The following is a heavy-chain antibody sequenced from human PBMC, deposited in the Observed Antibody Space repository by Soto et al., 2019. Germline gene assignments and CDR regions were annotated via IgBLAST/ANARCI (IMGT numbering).Heavy chain of an antibody. J-gene: IGHJ5*02. CDR3: ARDHXASSSWYTARGDNWFDP. D-gene: IGHD6-13*01. V-gene: IGHV4-59*01. CDR2: IYYSGST. CDR1: GGSISSYY. Sequence: PSETLSLTCTVSGGSISSYYWSWIRQPPGKGLEWIGYIYYSGSTNYNPSLKSRVTISVDTSKNQFSLKLSSVTAADTAVYYCARDHXASSSWYTARGDNWFDPWGQGTLVTVSS.